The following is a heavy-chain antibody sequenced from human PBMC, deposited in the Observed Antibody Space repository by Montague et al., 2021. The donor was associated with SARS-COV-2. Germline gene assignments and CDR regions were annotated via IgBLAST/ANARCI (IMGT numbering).Heavy chain of an antibody. D-gene: IGHD3-10*01. V-gene: IGHV2-5*02. CDR2: IXXXDDK. CDR3: AHSRITMVRGVINYYGMDV. Sequence: VKPTQTLTLTCTLSGFSLSTSGVGVGWIRQPPGKSLEWLALIXXXDDKRYSPSLKSRLTITKDTSNNQVVLTMTNMDPVDTATYYCAHSRITMVRGVINYYGMDVWGQGTTVTVSS. J-gene: IGHJ6*02. CDR1: GFSLSTSGVG.